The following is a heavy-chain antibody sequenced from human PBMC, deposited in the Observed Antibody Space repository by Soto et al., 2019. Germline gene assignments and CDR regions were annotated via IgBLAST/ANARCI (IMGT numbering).Heavy chain of an antibody. CDR3: SRRTSGWYDY. Sequence: VQLLESGGGLVQPGGSLRLSCAASGFTFSSYAMSWVRQAPGKGLEWVSVISGSGGSTYYADSVKGRFTISRDNSKNTLYLQMNSLRAEDTAVYYCSRRTSGWYDYWGQGTLVTVSS. V-gene: IGHV3-23*01. J-gene: IGHJ4*02. CDR1: GFTFSSYA. CDR2: ISGSGGST. D-gene: IGHD6-19*01.